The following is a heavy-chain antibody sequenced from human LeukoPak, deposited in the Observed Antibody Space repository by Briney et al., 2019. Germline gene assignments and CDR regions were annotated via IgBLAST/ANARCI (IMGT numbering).Heavy chain of an antibody. D-gene: IGHD4-23*01. V-gene: IGHV3-7*02. CDR1: GFNFSTHW. CDR2: INQDGGTK. CDR3: ASPGVNSPLNY. Sequence: QTGGSLRLSCAASGFNFSTHWMTWVRQAPGKGLEWVANINQDGGTKYYVDSVKGRFTISRDNSKNSLYLQMNRVRAEDTAVYYCASPGVNSPLNYWGQGNLVTVFS. J-gene: IGHJ4*02.